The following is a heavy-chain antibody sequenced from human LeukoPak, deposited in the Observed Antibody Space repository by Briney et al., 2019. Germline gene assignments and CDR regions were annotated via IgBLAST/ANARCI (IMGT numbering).Heavy chain of an antibody. CDR1: GGSISSGGYY. CDR3: ARAQGTYYDFWSGSFSPVYYYYGMDV. CDR2: VYYSGST. Sequence: SQTLSLTCTVSGGSISSGGYYWSWIRQHPGKGLEWIGDVYYSGSTYYNPSLKSRVTISVDTSKNQFSLKLSSVAAADPAVSYCARAQGTYYDFWSGSFSPVYYYYGMDVWGQGTTVTVSS. V-gene: IGHV4-31*03. J-gene: IGHJ6*02. D-gene: IGHD3-3*01.